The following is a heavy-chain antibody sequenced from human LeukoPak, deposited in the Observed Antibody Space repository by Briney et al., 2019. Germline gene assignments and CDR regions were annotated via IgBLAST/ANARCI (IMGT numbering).Heavy chain of an antibody. D-gene: IGHD1-26*01. CDR3: ARAKWELGDAFDI. J-gene: IGHJ3*02. CDR2: IRYDGSNK. CDR1: GFTFSSYG. Sequence: PGGSLRLSCAASGFTFSSYGMHWVRQAPGKGLEWVAFIRYDGSNKYYADSVKGRFTISRDNSKNTLYLQMNSLRADDTAVYYCARAKWELGDAFDIWGQGTMVTVSS. V-gene: IGHV3-30*02.